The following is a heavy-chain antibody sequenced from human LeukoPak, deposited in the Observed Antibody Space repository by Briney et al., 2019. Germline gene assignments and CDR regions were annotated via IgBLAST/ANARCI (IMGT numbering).Heavy chain of an antibody. Sequence: GGSLRLSCAGSGFTFSNAWMSWVRQAPGKGLEWVGRIKSKSDGGTTDYAAPVKDRFTISRDDSENTLYLQMSSLKIDDTAVYYCATPGSLLDYWGQGTLVTVSS. J-gene: IGHJ4*02. V-gene: IGHV3-15*01. D-gene: IGHD3-10*01. CDR3: ATPGSLLDY. CDR1: GFTFSNAW. CDR2: IKSKSDGGTT.